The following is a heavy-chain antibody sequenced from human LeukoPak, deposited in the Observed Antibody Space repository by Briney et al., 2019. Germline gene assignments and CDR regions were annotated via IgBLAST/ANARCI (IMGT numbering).Heavy chain of an antibody. Sequence: SETLSLTCTVSGGSISSYYWSWIRQPDGKGLEWIGRMSTSGSTNYNPSLKSRVTMSVDTSKNQFSLKLSSVTAADTAVYYCARDGPLGSGSYLYYYYMDVWGKGTTVTISS. CDR2: MSTSGST. CDR3: ARDGPLGSGSYLYYYYMDV. J-gene: IGHJ6*03. CDR1: GGSISSYY. V-gene: IGHV4-4*07. D-gene: IGHD3-10*01.